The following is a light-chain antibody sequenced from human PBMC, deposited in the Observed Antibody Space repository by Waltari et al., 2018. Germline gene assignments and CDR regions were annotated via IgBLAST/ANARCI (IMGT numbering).Light chain of an antibody. V-gene: IGKV3-15*01. Sequence: EIVMTQSPATLSVSPGERATLSCRASPSVSSKLAWYQQKPGQAPRLLIYGASTRATGIPARFSGSGSGTEFTLTISSLQSEDFAVYYCHQYNNWPRTFGQGTKVEIK. CDR1: PSVSSK. J-gene: IGKJ1*01. CDR3: HQYNNWPRT. CDR2: GAS.